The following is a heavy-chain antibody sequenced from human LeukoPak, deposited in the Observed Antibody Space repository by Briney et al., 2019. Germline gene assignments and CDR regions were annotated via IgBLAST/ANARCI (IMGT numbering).Heavy chain of an antibody. Sequence: ASVTVSCKASGYTFTIYPISWVRQAPGQGLEWMGWITTYNGNTNYAQKLQGRVTMTTDTSTSTAYMDLRGLRSDDTAVYYCARGYDYGDYVGDFDYWGQGTLVTVSS. CDR3: ARGYDYGDYVGDFDY. J-gene: IGHJ4*02. D-gene: IGHD4-17*01. CDR2: ITTYNGNT. CDR1: GYTFTIYP. V-gene: IGHV1-18*01.